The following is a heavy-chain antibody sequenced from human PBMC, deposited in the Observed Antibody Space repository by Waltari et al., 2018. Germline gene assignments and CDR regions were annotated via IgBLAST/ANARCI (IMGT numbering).Heavy chain of an antibody. CDR2: VHRSGRT. Sequence: QLQESGPGLVNPSGTLSLTCVASGDSMASTDWLSWVRQSPKKGLEWIGQVHRSGRTNYNPAFASRVIVSGDTSINHVSLKLLSATAADTAVYYCARDRGRGLYLDSWGQGTLVTVSP. CDR1: GDSMASTDW. CDR3: ARDRGRGLYLDS. V-gene: IGHV4-4*02. J-gene: IGHJ4*02. D-gene: IGHD2-15*01.